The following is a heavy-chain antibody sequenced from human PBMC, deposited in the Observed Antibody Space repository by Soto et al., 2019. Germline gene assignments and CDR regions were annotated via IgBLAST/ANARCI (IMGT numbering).Heavy chain of an antibody. CDR2: VIPIFVTA. V-gene: IGHV1-69*01. CDR3: ARLGHPGH. CDR1: GGSLRNSV. J-gene: IGHJ4*02. Sequence: QVQLVQSGAEVKKPGSSVKVSCTASGGSLRNSVISWVRQAPAQRLEWMGGVIPIFVTANYAQKFQGRVTMTADEATSTAYMDLSSLSPDDTAVYYCARLGHPGHWGPGTLVIVSS.